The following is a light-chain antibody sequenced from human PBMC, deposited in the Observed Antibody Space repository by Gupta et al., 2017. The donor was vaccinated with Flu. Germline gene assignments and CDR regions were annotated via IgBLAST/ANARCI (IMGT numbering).Light chain of an antibody. Sequence: QSALTQPRSVTGYPGQSVTISCTGTSSDVGGYDFVSWYQQHPGKAPKLILYDVPKRSSGVPDRFSGSKSGNTASLTISGLQAADEADFYCCSYAGNYIKVFGGGTKLTVL. CDR3: CSYAGNYIKV. CDR1: SSDVGGYDF. CDR2: DVP. V-gene: IGLV2-11*01. J-gene: IGLJ3*02.